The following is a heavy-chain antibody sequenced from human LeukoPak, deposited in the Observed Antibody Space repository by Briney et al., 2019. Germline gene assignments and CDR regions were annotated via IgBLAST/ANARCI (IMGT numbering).Heavy chain of an antibody. D-gene: IGHD3-10*01. CDR3: TTDLGTYYHGSQRLIPIDY. J-gene: IGHJ4*02. CDR1: GFTFTNAW. CDR2: IKSKTDGETT. V-gene: IGHV3-15*01. Sequence: GGSLRLSCVESGFTFTNAWMSWVRQAPGKGLEWIGRIKSKTDGETTNYAEPVRGRFTISRDDSKSAVYLQMNSLKIEGTAVYYCTTDLGTYYHGSQRLIPIDYWGQGTLVTVSS.